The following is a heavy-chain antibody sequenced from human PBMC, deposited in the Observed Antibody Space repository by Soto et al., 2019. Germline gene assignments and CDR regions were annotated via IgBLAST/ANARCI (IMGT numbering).Heavy chain of an antibody. CDR2: TSGSSGST. V-gene: IGHV3-23*01. J-gene: IGHJ4*02. Sequence: EVQLLESGGGLVQPGVSLRLSCAASGFTFSSYAMLWVRQAPGKGLELVSTTSGSSGSTYYADSVKGRFTISRDNSKNTLYLQMNILRVEDTAVYDCAKATLTYYDFWRGSHTFDYLGQGTLVTVSS. D-gene: IGHD3-3*01. CDR3: AKATLTYYDFWRGSHTFDY. CDR1: GFTFSSYA.